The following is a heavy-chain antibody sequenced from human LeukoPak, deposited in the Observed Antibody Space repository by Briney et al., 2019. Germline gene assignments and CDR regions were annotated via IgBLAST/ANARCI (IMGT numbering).Heavy chain of an antibody. CDR3: ARDNYYDSSGYSLGGY. CDR1: GGTFSSYA. V-gene: IGHV1-69*05. D-gene: IGHD3-22*01. Sequence: GASVKVSWKASGGTFSSYAISWVRQAPGQGLEWMGGIIPIFGTANYAQKFRGRVTITTDESTSTAYMELSSLRSEDTAVYYCARDNYYDSSGYSLGGYWGQGTLVTVSS. J-gene: IGHJ4*02. CDR2: IIPIFGTA.